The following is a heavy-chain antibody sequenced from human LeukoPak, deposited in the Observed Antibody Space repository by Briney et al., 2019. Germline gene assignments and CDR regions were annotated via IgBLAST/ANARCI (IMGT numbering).Heavy chain of an antibody. J-gene: IGHJ3*02. CDR1: GFTFSAYG. CDR2: IQNDGSKK. CDR3: AREDWSHCCGQTCLGALDI. D-gene: IGHD2-15*01. V-gene: IGHV3-33*01. Sequence: QSGGSLRLSCAASGFTFSAYGTHWVRLPPGKGLEWVAAIQNDGSKKYYKDSMKGRFTVSRDNSKITLYLQMSSLGGDDTAIYYCAREDWSHCCGQTCLGALDIWGQGTMVTVSP.